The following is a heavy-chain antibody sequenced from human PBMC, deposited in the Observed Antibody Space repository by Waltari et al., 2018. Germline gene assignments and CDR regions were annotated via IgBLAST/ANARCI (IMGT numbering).Heavy chain of an antibody. V-gene: IGHV1-46*01. J-gene: IGHJ4*02. CDR1: GFTFSSYG. CDR3: ARAAIVGATTHDY. Sequence: QVQLVESGGGVVQPGRSLRLSCAASGFTFSSYGMHWVRQAPGKGLEWMGIINPSGGSTSYAQKFQGRVTMTRDTSTSTVYMELSSLRSEDTAVYYCARAAIVGATTHDYWGQGTLVTVSS. D-gene: IGHD1-26*01. CDR2: INPSGGST.